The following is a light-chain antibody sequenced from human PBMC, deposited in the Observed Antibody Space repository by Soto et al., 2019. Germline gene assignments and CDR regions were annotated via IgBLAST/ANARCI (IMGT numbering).Light chain of an antibody. Sequence: QSVLTQPPSASGTPGQRVSISCSGSSANIGRNTVKWYRQLPGMAPKLRIGSSDQRPSGVPDRFSGSQSGTSASLAISGLQSGDEADYICAAWDDSLNAWAFGGGTKVTVL. CDR3: AAWDDSLNAWA. J-gene: IGLJ3*02. V-gene: IGLV1-44*01. CDR2: SSD. CDR1: SANIGRNT.